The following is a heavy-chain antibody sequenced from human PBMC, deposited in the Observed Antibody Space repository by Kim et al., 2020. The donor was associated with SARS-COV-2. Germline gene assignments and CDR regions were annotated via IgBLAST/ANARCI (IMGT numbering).Heavy chain of an antibody. J-gene: IGHJ4*02. CDR1: GYTFTSYA. D-gene: IGHD5-18*01. V-gene: IGHV7-4-1*02. CDR2: INTNTGNP. Sequence: ASVKVSCKASGYTFTSYAMNWVRQAPGQGLEWMGWINTNTGNPTYAQGFTGRFVFSLDTSVSTAYLQISSLKAEDTAVYYCAREKIWGNSYGYGQDYWGQGTLVTVSS. CDR3: AREKIWGNSYGYGQDY.